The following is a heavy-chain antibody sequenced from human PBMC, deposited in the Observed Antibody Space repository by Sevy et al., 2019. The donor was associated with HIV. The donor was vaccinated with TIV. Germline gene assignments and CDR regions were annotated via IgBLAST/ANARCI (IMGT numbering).Heavy chain of an antibody. CDR2: IWYDGSNK. Sequence: GGSLRLSCAASGFTFSSYGMHWVRQAPGKGLEWVAVIWYDGSNKYYADSVKGRFTISRDNSKNTLYLQMNSLRAEDTAVYYCARDLDCSSTSCYYFDHWGQGTLVTVSS. CDR1: GFTFSSYG. J-gene: IGHJ4*02. D-gene: IGHD2-2*01. V-gene: IGHV3-33*01. CDR3: ARDLDCSSTSCYYFDH.